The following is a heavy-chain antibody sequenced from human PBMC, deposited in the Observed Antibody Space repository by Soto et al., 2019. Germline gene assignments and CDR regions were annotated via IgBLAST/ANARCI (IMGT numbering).Heavy chain of an antibody. CDR2: IYYSGST. D-gene: IGHD5-18*01. V-gene: IGHV4-59*01. CDR3: ARLGDSYGYGSWFEP. Sequence: SETLSLTCSVSGGSISSYHWSLIRQPPGKGLEWIGYIYYSGSTSYNPSLRSRVTISVDTSKNQFSLKLTSVTAADTAVYYCARLGDSYGYGSWFEPWDQGTMVIVAS. J-gene: IGHJ5*02. CDR1: GGSISSYH.